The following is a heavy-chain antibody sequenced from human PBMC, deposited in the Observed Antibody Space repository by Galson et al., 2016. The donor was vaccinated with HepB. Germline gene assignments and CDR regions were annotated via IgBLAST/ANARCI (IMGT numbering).Heavy chain of an antibody. V-gene: IGHV4-39*01. CDR3: ARAGLLTEASFDR. CDR2: VYRGKT. J-gene: IGHJ4*02. CDR1: DGSIRSSSFS. D-gene: IGHD1-20*01. Sequence: SETLSPTCTVSDGSIRSSSFSWGWIRQPPGKGLEWIGTVYRGKTYYNSSLEGRATISAGMSTDLLSLKLTSLTAADTAVYYCARAGLLTEASFDRWGQGTLVAVSS.